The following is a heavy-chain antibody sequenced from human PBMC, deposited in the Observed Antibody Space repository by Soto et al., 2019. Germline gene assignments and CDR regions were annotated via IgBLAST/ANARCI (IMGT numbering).Heavy chain of an antibody. D-gene: IGHD3-10*01. Sequence: QVPLVESGGGVVQPGRSLRLSCAASGFTFSSYGMHWVRQAPGKGLEWVAVIWYDGSNKYYADSVKGRFTISRDNSKNTLYLQMNSLRAEDTAVYYCARLGPYYYGSGSQNWFDPWGQGTLVTVSS. CDR1: GFTFSSYG. J-gene: IGHJ5*02. CDR3: ARLGPYYYGSGSQNWFDP. CDR2: IWYDGSNK. V-gene: IGHV3-33*01.